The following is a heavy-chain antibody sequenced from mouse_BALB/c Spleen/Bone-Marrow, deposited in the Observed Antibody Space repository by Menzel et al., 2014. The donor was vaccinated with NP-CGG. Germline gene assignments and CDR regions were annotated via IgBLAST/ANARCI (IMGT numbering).Heavy chain of an antibody. Sequence: EVQRVESGGGLVQPGGSLKLSCAASGFDFSRYWMSWVRQAPGKGLEWIGEINPDSSTINYTPSLKDKFIISRDNAKNTLYLQISKVRSEDTALYYCARLGYYGYFNYWGQGTSLTVSS. CDR3: ARLGYYGYFNY. V-gene: IGHV4-1*02. CDR2: INPDSSTI. J-gene: IGHJ2*02. D-gene: IGHD2-3*01. CDR1: GFDFSRYW.